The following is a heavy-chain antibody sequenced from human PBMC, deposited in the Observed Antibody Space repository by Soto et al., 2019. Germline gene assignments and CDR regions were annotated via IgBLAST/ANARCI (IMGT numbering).Heavy chain of an antibody. Sequence: PGGSLRLSCAASGFTFSTYAMTWVRQAPGRGLEWVSTILHDETPFYANSVKGRFTISRDNSRTTLYLQMNSLRVEDTALYYCVRKYPGTRPFDYWGQGTLVTVSS. CDR2: ILHDETP. CDR1: GFTFSTYA. D-gene: IGHD2-2*01. J-gene: IGHJ4*01. V-gene: IGHV3-23*01. CDR3: VRKYPGTRPFDY.